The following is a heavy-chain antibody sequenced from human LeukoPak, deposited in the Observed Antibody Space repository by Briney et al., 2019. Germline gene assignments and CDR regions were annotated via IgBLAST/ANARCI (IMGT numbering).Heavy chain of an antibody. Sequence: SETLSLTCTVSGGSISSYYWSWIRQPPGKGLEWIGYIYDSGSTNYNPSLKSRVTISVDTSKNQFSLKLSSVTAADTAVYYCARESNTVRGNWFDPWGQGTLVTVSS. CDR1: GGSISSYY. D-gene: IGHD4-11*01. J-gene: IGHJ5*02. CDR2: IYDSGST. V-gene: IGHV4-59*01. CDR3: ARESNTVRGNWFDP.